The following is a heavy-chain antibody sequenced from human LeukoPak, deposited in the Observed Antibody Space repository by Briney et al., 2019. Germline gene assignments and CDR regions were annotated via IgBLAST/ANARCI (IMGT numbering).Heavy chain of an antibody. CDR3: ARDGVVGVPTIGGIDYFYYYYMDV. CDR2: IYSGGST. CDR1: EFSVGSNY. J-gene: IGHJ6*03. D-gene: IGHD3-16*01. V-gene: IGHV3-66*01. Sequence: GGSLRLSCAASEFSVGSNYMTWVRQAPGKGLEWVSLIYSGGSTYYADSVKGRFTISRDNSKNTLYLQMNSLRAEDTAVYYCARDGVVGVPTIGGIDYFYYYYMDVWGKGTTVTVSS.